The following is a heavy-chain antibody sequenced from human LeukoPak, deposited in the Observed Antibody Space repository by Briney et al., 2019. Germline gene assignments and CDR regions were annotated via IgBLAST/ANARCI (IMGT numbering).Heavy chain of an antibody. CDR3: ARDSGFSGTQRGEY. J-gene: IGHJ4*02. V-gene: IGHV3-30*03. Sequence: PGGSLRLSCAASGFTFNNYGMRWVRQAPGKGLEWVAVISYDGSNKYYADSVKGRFTISRDNSKNTLYLQMNSLRAEDTAFYYCARDSGFSGTQRGEYWGQGTLVTVSS. D-gene: IGHD3/OR15-3a*01. CDR2: ISYDGSNK. CDR1: GFTFNNYG.